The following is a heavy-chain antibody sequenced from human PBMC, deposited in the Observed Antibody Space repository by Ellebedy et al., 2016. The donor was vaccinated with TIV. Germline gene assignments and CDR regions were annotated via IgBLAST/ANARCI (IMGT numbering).Heavy chain of an antibody. J-gene: IGHJ4*02. Sequence: PGGSLRLSCKGSGYRFTTYWIGWVRQVPGKGLEWMGIIYPGDSETRYSPSFRGQVTISADKSTSTAYLQWSSLKASDTAMYYCAGLGCTSGSCYYREYYFDSWGQGTLVTVSS. V-gene: IGHV5-51*01. D-gene: IGHD2-15*01. CDR2: IYPGDSET. CDR1: GYRFTTYW. CDR3: AGLGCTSGSCYYREYYFDS.